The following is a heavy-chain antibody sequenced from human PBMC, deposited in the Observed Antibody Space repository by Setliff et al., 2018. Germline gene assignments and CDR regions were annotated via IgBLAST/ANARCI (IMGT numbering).Heavy chain of an antibody. V-gene: IGHV4-30-2*01. D-gene: IGHD5-18*01. J-gene: IGHJ4*02. CDR1: GGSINSLGYS. CDR2: IYHTGST. Sequence: ASETLSLTCTVSGGSINSLGYSWGWIRQPPGKGLVWIGYIYHTGSTYYNPSLKSRVTISVDKSKNHFSLKLSSVSAADTAMYYCARSYSYGYPDYWGQGTLVTVSS. CDR3: ARSYSYGYPDY.